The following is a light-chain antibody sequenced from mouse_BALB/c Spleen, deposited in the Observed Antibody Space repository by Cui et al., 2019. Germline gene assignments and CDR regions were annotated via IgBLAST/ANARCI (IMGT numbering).Light chain of an antibody. J-gene: IGKJ2*01. CDR3: QQYSSYPLT. CDR2: WAS. Sequence: DIVMTQSHKFMSTSVGDSVSITCKASQDVGTAVAWYQQKPGQSPKLLIYWASTRHPGVPDRFTGSGSGTDFTLNISNLQSEDLADYFCQQYSSYPLTFGGGTKLEIK. V-gene: IGKV6-23*01. CDR1: QDVGTA.